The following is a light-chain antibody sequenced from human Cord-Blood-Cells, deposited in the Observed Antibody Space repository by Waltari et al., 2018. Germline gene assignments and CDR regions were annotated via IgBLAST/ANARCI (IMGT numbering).Light chain of an antibody. Sequence: QSVLTQPPSASVTPGQRVTISCSGSSSNIGSNYVYWYQQLPETAPKLLIYRNNQRPSGVPDRFSGSKSGTSASLAISGLRSEDEADYYCAAWDDSLSGWVFGGGTKLTVL. CDR2: RNN. J-gene: IGLJ3*02. CDR1: SSNIGSNY. V-gene: IGLV1-47*01. CDR3: AAWDDSLSGWV.